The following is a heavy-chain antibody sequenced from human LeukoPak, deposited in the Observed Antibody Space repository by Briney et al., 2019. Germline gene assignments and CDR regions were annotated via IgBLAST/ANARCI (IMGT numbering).Heavy chain of an antibody. CDR3: AKARYYYDSSGPTDY. CDR1: GFTVSSNY. Sequence: GGSLRLSCAASGFTVSSNYMSWVRQAPGKGLEWVSAISGSGGSTYYADSVKGRFTISRDNSKNTLYLQMNSLRAEDTAVYYRAKARYYYDSSGPTDYWGQGTLLTVSS. CDR2: ISGSGGST. V-gene: IGHV3-23*01. J-gene: IGHJ4*02. D-gene: IGHD3-22*01.